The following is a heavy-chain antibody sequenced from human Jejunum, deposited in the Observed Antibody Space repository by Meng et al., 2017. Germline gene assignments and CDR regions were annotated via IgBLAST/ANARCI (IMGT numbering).Heavy chain of an antibody. CDR1: GVSVNSGFYY. Sequence: QVPLQQSGPGLVRPSETLSLTCTVSGVSVNSGFYYWNWVRQPPGKGLEFIGSFHHSGSAHYNASLEGRVTMSLDTSKNQFSLRLTSVTAADSALYYCTGGPDSAKSGYWGQGTLVTVSS. V-gene: IGHV4-61*01. CDR3: TGGPDSAKSGY. J-gene: IGHJ4*02. CDR2: FHHSGSA. D-gene: IGHD1-14*01.